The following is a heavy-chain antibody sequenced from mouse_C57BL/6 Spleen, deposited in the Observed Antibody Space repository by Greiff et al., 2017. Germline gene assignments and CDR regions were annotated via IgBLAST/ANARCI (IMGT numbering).Heavy chain of an antibody. V-gene: IGHV1-72*01. D-gene: IGHD1-1*01. J-gene: IGHJ4*01. CDR3: ARDYYGSRGNAMDY. CDR1: GYTFTSYW. Sequence: QVHVKQPGAELVKPGASVKLSCKASGYTFTSYWMHWVKQRPGRGLEWIGRIDPNSGGTKYNEKFKSKDTLTVDKPSSTAYMQLSSLTSEDSAVYYCARDYYGSRGNAMDYWGQGTSVTVSS. CDR2: IDPNSGGT.